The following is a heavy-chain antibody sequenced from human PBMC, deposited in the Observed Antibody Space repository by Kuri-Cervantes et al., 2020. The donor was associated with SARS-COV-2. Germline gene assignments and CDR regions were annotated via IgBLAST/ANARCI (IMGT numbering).Heavy chain of an antibody. CDR3: ARGDIIVATIPSGGYYYGMDV. V-gene: IGHV1-18*01. J-gene: IGHJ6*02. CDR1: GYTFTSYG. Sequence: ASVKVSCKASGYTFTSYGISWVRQAPGQGLEWMGWISAYNGNTNYAQKLQGKVTMTTDTSISTAYMELSRLRSDDTAVYYCARGDIIVATIPSGGYYYGMDVWGQGTTVTVSS. D-gene: IGHD5-12*01. CDR2: ISAYNGNT.